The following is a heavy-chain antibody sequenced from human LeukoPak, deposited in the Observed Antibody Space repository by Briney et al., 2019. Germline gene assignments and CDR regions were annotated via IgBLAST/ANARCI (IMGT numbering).Heavy chain of an antibody. CDR3: TREATDAFDI. J-gene: IGHJ3*02. CDR1: GFTFNTYE. Sequence: SGGSLRLSCVAAGFTFNTYEMNCVRQAPGKGLEWISYISSGGTAVHHADSVKGRFTISRDNAKNSLYLQTNSLRAEDTAVYYCTREATDAFDIWGQGTGVTVSS. CDR2: ISSGGTAV. D-gene: IGHD1-26*01. V-gene: IGHV3-48*03.